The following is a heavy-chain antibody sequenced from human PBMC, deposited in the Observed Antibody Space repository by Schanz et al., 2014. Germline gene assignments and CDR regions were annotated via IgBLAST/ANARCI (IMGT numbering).Heavy chain of an antibody. CDR1: GYAFSTYE. J-gene: IGHJ3*02. V-gene: IGHV1-2*06. CDR3: ARNIIATARAYDI. CDR2: INPNSGAA. Sequence: QVQLVQSGAEVKKPGASVTVSCKTSGYAFSTYEINWVRQAAGQGLEWVGRINPNSGAANYAQKFQGRVTLTRDTSRSTAYMELSRLTSDDTAVYYCARNIIATARAYDIWGQGTMVTVSS. D-gene: IGHD6-13*01.